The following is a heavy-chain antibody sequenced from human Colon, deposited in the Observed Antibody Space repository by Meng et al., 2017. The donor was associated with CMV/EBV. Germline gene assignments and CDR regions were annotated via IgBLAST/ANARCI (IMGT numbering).Heavy chain of an antibody. Sequence: QVQQRRPGTEVKWPGASVKVSCKSSGYTFTAKHLHWVRHAPGQGLEWMGWIYPQNGGTYFAQKFQGRVTMTSDTSISTAYMELSSLTSDDTVIYYCIKEDWYFDFWGQGTLVTVSS. CDR1: GYTFTAKH. D-gene: IGHD2-21*01. V-gene: IGHV1-2*02. CDR3: IKEDWYFDF. CDR2: IYPQNGGT. J-gene: IGHJ4*02.